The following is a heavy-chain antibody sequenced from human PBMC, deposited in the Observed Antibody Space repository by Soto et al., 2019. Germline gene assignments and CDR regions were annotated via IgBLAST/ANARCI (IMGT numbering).Heavy chain of an antibody. CDR1: GAAINGGGYF. Sequence: SETLSLTCSVSGAAINGGGYFWGWARQPPGRGLEWIGSIYYTGSTSLSPSLRSRVTMSVDTSNNQFSMKLRSLTAADTAVYFCSRHRLLTGGSWYGGASCFDPWGQGILVTVSS. J-gene: IGHJ5*02. D-gene: IGHD6-13*01. V-gene: IGHV4-39*01. CDR2: IYYTGST. CDR3: SRHRLLTGGSWYGGASCFDP.